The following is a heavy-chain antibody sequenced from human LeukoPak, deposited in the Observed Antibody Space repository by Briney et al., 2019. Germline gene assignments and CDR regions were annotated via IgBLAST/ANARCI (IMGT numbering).Heavy chain of an antibody. CDR3: AKGNSMDSSSPGH. D-gene: IGHD6-13*01. V-gene: IGHV3-23*01. J-gene: IGHJ4*02. Sequence: GGSLRLSCAASGFTFSTYAMSWVRQAPGKGLEWVSGISGSAISTYYADSVKGRFTISRDNSMEMLYLQMNSLRAEDTAVYYCAKGNSMDSSSPGHWGQGTLVTVSS. CDR1: GFTFSTYA. CDR2: ISGSAIST.